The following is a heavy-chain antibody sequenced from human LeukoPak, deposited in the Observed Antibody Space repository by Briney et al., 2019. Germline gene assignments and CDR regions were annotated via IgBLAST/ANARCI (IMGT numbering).Heavy chain of an antibody. Sequence: GGSLRLSCAASGFTFSSYAMHWVRQAPGKGLEWVAVISYDGSNKYYADSVKGRFTISRDNSKNTLYLQMNSLRAEDTAVYYCARDRERYSGWYDAFDIWGQGTMVTVSP. CDR2: ISYDGSNK. CDR1: GFTFSSYA. D-gene: IGHD6-19*01. V-gene: IGHV3-30-3*01. J-gene: IGHJ3*02. CDR3: ARDRERYSGWYDAFDI.